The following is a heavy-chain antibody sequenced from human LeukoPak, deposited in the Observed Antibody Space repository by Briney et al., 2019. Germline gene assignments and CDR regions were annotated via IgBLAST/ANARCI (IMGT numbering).Heavy chain of an antibody. Sequence: PSETLSLTCTVSGVSISSSSYYWGWIRQPPGKGLEWIGSIYYSGSTYYNPSLKSRVTISVDTSKNQFSLKLSSVTAADTAVYYCARTVAGSFDYWGQGTLVTVSS. CDR3: ARTVAGSFDY. D-gene: IGHD6-19*01. CDR2: IYYSGST. V-gene: IGHV4-39*07. J-gene: IGHJ4*02. CDR1: GVSISSSSYY.